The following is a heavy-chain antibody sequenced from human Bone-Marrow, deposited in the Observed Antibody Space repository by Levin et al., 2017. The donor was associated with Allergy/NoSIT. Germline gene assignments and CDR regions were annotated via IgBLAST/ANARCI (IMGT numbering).Heavy chain of an antibody. Sequence: SQTLSLTCGVSGQSITTSYYWAWIRQPPGKGLDWIATTYHTGSTYSNPSLKSRVSIVFNTSANQFSLSLTSVTAADTAVYFCARGSRRGAAWDDFDIWGQGTMVTVS. CDR3: ARGSRRGAAWDDFDI. D-gene: IGHD4/OR15-4a*01. CDR1: GQSITTSYY. V-gene: IGHV4-38-2*01. J-gene: IGHJ3*02. CDR2: TYHTGST.